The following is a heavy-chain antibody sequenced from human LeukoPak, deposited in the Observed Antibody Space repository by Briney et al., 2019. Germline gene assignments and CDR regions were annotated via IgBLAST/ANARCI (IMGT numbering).Heavy chain of an antibody. Sequence: GGSLRLSCAASGFTFSDYYMSWIRQAPGKGLEWVSYISYSGSTIYYADSVKGRFTISRDNAKNSLYLQMNSLRAEDTAVYYCARDPGSHNSSGWYDYWGQGTLVTVSS. J-gene: IGHJ4*02. CDR1: GFTFSDYY. CDR3: ARDPGSHNSSGWYDY. CDR2: ISYSGSTI. V-gene: IGHV3-11*01. D-gene: IGHD6-19*01.